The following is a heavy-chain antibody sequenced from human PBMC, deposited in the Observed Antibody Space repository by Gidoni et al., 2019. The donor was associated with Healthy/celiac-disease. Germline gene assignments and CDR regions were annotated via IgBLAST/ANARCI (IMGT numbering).Heavy chain of an antibody. CDR2: ISYDGSNK. Sequence: QVQLVESGGGVVQPGRSLRLSCAASGFTFSSYAMHWVRQAPGKGREWVAVISYDGSNKYYADSVKGRFTISRDNSKNTLYLQMNSLRAEDTAVYYCARVVGATFLFDYWGQGTLVTVSS. CDR3: ARVVGATFLFDY. J-gene: IGHJ4*02. CDR1: GFTFSSYA. V-gene: IGHV3-30-3*01. D-gene: IGHD1-26*01.